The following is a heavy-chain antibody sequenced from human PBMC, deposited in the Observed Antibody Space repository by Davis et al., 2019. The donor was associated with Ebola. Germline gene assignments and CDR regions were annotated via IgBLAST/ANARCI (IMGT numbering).Heavy chain of an antibody. D-gene: IGHD6-6*01. CDR2: INAGNGNT. Sequence: ASVKVSCKASGGTFSSYAISWVRQAPGQRLEWMGWINAGNGNTKYSQKFQGRVTITRDTSASTAYMELSSLRSEDTAVYYCARGYSSSYLFDYWGQGTLVTVSS. CDR3: ARGYSSSYLFDY. J-gene: IGHJ4*02. CDR1: GGTFSSYA. V-gene: IGHV1-3*01.